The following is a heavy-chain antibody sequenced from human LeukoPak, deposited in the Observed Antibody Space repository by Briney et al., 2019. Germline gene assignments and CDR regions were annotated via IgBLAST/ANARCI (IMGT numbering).Heavy chain of an antibody. Sequence: GGSLRLSCAASGFTFSSYGMHWVRQAPGKGLEWVAFIRYDGSNKYYADSVKGRFTISRDNSKNTLYPQMNSLKTEDTAVYYCTRDTAEFYDSSGYAGDWGQGTLVTVSS. CDR2: IRYDGSNK. V-gene: IGHV3-30*02. J-gene: IGHJ4*02. CDR3: TRDTAEFYDSSGYAGD. CDR1: GFTFSSYG. D-gene: IGHD3-22*01.